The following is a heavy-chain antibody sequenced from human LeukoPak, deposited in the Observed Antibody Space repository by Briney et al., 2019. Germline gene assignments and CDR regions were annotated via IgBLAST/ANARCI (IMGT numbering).Heavy chain of an antibody. CDR1: GYSFTSYW. CDR2: IYPGDSDT. V-gene: IGHV5-51*01. D-gene: IGHD6-13*01. CDR3: ARHKEQQLFYYGMDV. J-gene: IGHJ6*02. Sequence: GESLKISCKGSGYSFTSYWIGWVRQMPGKGLEWMGIIYPGDSDTRYSPSFQGQVTISADKSISTAYLQWSSLKASDTAMYYCARHKEQQLFYYGMDVWGQGTTVTVSS.